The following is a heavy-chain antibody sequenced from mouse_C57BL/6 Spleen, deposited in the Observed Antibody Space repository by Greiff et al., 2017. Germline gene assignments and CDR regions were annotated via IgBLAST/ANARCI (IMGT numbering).Heavy chain of an antibody. CDR2: IYPGDGDT. CDR1: GYAFSSSW. J-gene: IGHJ1*03. Sequence: VQLQQSGPELVKPGASVKISCTASGYAFSSSWMNWVKQRPGKGLEWIGRIYPGDGDTNYNGKFKGKATLTADKSSSTAYMQLSSLTSEDSAVYFCAAVASRYFDVWGTGTTVTVSS. V-gene: IGHV1-82*01. D-gene: IGHD1-1*01. CDR3: AAVASRYFDV.